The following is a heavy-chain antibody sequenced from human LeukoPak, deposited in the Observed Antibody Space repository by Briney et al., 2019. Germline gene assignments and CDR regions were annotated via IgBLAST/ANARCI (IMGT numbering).Heavy chain of an antibody. V-gene: IGHV1-2*02. CDR1: GYTFTSYY. J-gene: IGHJ4*02. CDR2: INPNNGGT. Sequence: GASVKVSCKASGYTFTSYYMHWVRQAPGQGLEWMGWINPNNGGTNYAQTFQGRVTMTRDTSISTAYMELSRLRSDDMAVYYCARDGLGTTTNFDYWGQGTLVTVSS. CDR3: ARDGLGTTTNFDY. D-gene: IGHD7-27*01.